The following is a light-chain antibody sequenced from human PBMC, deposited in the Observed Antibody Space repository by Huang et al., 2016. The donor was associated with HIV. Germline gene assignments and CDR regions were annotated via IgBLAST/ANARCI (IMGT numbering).Light chain of an antibody. V-gene: IGKV4-1*01. CDR3: QQYYSNPWT. CDR1: QSVLYSSSNKNY. J-gene: IGKJ1*01. CDR2: WAS. Sequence: DIMMTQSPDSLAVSLGERATINCKSSQSVLYSSSNKNYLAWYQQKPGQSPKLLIYWASTRQSGVPDRFSGSGSGTDFTLTISSLQAEDVAVYYCQQYYSNPWTFGQGTKVEIK.